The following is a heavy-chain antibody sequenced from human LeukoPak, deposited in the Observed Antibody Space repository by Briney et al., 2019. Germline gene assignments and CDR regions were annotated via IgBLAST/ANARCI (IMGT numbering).Heavy chain of an antibody. CDR2: INPNSGGT. V-gene: IGHV1-2*02. CDR1: GYTFTGYY. CDR3: ARGTYYYGSGSYPFDY. Sequence: GASVKVSCKASGYTFTGYYMHWVRQAPGQGLEWMGWINPNSGGTNYAQKFQGRVTMTRDTSISTAYMELSRLRSDDTAVYYCARGTYYYGSGSYPFDYWGQGTLVTVSS. D-gene: IGHD3-10*01. J-gene: IGHJ4*02.